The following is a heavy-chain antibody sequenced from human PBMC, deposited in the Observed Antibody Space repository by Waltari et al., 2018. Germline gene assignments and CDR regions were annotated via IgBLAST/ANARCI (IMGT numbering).Heavy chain of an antibody. V-gene: IGHV1-18*01. Sequence: QVQLVQSGAEVKKPGASVKVSCKASGYTFTSYGISWVRQAPGQGLEWMGWSSAYNGNTNYAQKLQGRVTMTTDTSTSTAYMELRSLRSDDTAVYYCARDRVAYYYDFWSGYPPLDYWGQGTLVTVSS. D-gene: IGHD3-3*01. CDR3: ARDRVAYYYDFWSGYPPLDY. CDR2: SSAYNGNT. J-gene: IGHJ4*02. CDR1: GYTFTSYG.